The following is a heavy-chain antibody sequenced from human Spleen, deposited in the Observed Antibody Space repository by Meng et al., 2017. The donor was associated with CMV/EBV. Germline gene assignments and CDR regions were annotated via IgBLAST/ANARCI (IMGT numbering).Heavy chain of an antibody. J-gene: IGHJ4*02. CDR2: ISSSGSTI. CDR3: AKDIAYSGTYSSYFDY. CDR1: GFTFSSYE. D-gene: IGHD1-26*01. Sequence: GGSLRLSCAASGFTFSSYEMNWVRQAPGKGLEWVSYISSSGSTIYYADSVKGRFTISRDNAKNSLYLQMNSLRAEDTAVYYCAKDIAYSGTYSSYFDYWGQGTLVTVSS. V-gene: IGHV3-48*03.